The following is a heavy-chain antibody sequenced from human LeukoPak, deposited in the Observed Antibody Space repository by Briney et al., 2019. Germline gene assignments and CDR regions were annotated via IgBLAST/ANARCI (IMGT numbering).Heavy chain of an antibody. CDR2: IIPIFGTA. Sequence: ASVKVSCKASGGTFNSYAISWVRQAPGQGLEWMGGIIPIFGTANYAQKFQGRVTITADESTSTAYMELSSLRSEDTAVYYCARDRHRDYDFWSGYYLRNAFDIWGQGTMVTVSS. CDR1: GGTFNSYA. V-gene: IGHV1-69*13. J-gene: IGHJ3*02. CDR3: ARDRHRDYDFWSGYYLRNAFDI. D-gene: IGHD3-3*01.